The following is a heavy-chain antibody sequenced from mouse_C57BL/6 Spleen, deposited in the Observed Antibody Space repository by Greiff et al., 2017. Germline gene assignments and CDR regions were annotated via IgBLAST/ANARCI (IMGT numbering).Heavy chain of an antibody. Sequence: QVQLKESGAELVRPGTSVKVSCKASGYAFTNYLIEWVKQRPGQGLEWIGVINPGSGGTNYNEKFKGKATLTADKSTSTAYMQRSSLTSDDSAVYFCARGYDGYYSWFADWGRGTLVTVSA. V-gene: IGHV1-54*01. J-gene: IGHJ3*01. CDR1: GYAFTNYL. CDR3: ARGYDGYYSWFAD. D-gene: IGHD2-3*01. CDR2: INPGSGGT.